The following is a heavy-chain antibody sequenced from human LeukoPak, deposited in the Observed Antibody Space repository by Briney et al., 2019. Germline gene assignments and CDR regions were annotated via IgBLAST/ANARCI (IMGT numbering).Heavy chain of an antibody. Sequence: ASVKVSFKASGYTFTDYYMHWVRQAPGQGLEWMGWINPNSGGTDYAQKFQGRVTMTRDTSISTAYMELSRLRSDDTAVYYCVRVTGRGSSWFRLLDYWGQGTLVTVSS. CDR3: VRVTGRGSSWFRLLDY. V-gene: IGHV1-2*02. CDR2: INPNSGGT. CDR1: GYTFTDYY. J-gene: IGHJ4*02. D-gene: IGHD6-13*01.